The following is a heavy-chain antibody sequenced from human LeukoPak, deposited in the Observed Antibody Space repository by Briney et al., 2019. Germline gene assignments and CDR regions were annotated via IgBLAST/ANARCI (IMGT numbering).Heavy chain of an antibody. D-gene: IGHD1-7*01. J-gene: IGHJ3*02. CDR1: GYTLTSYG. CDR2: ISAYKDNT. Sequence: ASVKVSCKTSGYTLTSYGIRWVRHAPGQGLEWMGWISAYKDNTNYAQKLRGRVTRTTDTSTSTAYMELRSLRSDDTAVYYCARWVVRRRGNYSGTFDIWGQGTMVSVSS. CDR3: ARWVVRRRGNYSGTFDI. V-gene: IGHV1-18*01.